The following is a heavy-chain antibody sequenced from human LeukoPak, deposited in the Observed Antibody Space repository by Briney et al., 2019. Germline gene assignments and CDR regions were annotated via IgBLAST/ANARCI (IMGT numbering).Heavy chain of an antibody. CDR2: IRGSGGST. CDR3: AREAGGPGERYFDY. J-gene: IGHJ4*02. V-gene: IGHV3-23*01. Sequence: GGTLRLSCEASGFTFSRYGMSWVRQAPGKGLEWVSAIRGSGGSTYYADSVKGRFTISRDNSKNTLYLQMNSLRAEDTALYHCAREAGGPGERYFDYWGQGTLVTVSS. CDR1: GFTFSRYG. D-gene: IGHD6-19*01.